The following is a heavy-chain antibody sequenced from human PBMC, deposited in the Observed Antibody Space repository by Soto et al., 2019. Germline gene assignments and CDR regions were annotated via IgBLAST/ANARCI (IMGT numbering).Heavy chain of an antibody. Sequence: PGGSLRLSCAASGFTVSSNYMSWVRQAPGKGLEWVSVIYSGGSTYYADSVKGRFTISRDNSKNTLYLQMNSLRAEDTAVYYCASPKQGGNPGLFDYWGQGTLVTVSS. CDR2: IYSGGST. CDR3: ASPKQGGNPGLFDY. J-gene: IGHJ4*02. CDR1: GFTVSSNY. V-gene: IGHV3-53*01. D-gene: IGHD2-15*01.